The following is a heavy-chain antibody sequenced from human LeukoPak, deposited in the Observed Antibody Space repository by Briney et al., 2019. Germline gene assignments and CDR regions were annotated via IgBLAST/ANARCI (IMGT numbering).Heavy chain of an antibody. V-gene: IGHV4-30-2*01. CDR2: IYHSGST. Sequence: SETLSLTCTVSGGSISSGGYYWSWIRQPPGKGLEWIGYIYHSGSTYYNPSLKSRVTISVDRSKNQFSLKLSSVTAADTAVYYCARDGGNSYDYWGQGTLVTVSS. CDR1: GGSISSGGYY. CDR3: ARDGGNSYDY. D-gene: IGHD4-23*01. J-gene: IGHJ4*02.